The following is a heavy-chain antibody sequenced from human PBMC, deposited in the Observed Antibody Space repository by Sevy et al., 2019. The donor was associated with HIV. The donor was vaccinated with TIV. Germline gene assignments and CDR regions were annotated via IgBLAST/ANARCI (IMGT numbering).Heavy chain of an antibody. CDR1: GFTVSSNY. V-gene: IGHV3-53*01. D-gene: IGHD1-26*01. J-gene: IGHJ4*02. CDR2: IYSGGTT. Sequence: GGSLRLSCAASGFTVSSNYMSWVRQAPGKGLEWVSVIYSGGTTYYADSVKGRFTISRDNSKNTLYLQMNSLRAEDTAVYYCASSKVGAEFPFAYWGQGTLVTVSS. CDR3: ASSKVGAEFPFAY.